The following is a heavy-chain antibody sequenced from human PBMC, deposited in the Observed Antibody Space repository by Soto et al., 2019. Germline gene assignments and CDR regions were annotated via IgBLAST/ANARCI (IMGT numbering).Heavy chain of an antibody. D-gene: IGHD6-6*01. CDR1: GYSFNSYG. J-gene: IGHJ6*02. CDR2: ISAYNGDT. V-gene: IGHV1-18*01. CDR3: ARTRIATRPSYEMDF. Sequence: ASVKVSCKASGYSFNSYGISWVRQAPGQGLEWMGWISAYNGDTNYGQKVQGRVTLTTDTSTSTAYMELRSLTSDDTAVYYCARTRIATRPSYEMDFWRQGTAVTVSS.